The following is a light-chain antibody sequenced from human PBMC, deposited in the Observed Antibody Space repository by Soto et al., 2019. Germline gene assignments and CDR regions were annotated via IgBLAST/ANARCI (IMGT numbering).Light chain of an antibody. CDR2: DAS. CDR1: QDIKNY. J-gene: IGKJ4*01. V-gene: IGKV1-33*01. Sequence: DIEMTQSPSSLSAPVEDRGTSTRRASQDIKNYLNWYQQKSGKAPKLLIYDASDLETGVPSRFSGSGSGTDFTFTINSLQPEDIATYYCQQYDNLPLTFGGGTKVDIK. CDR3: QQYDNLPLT.